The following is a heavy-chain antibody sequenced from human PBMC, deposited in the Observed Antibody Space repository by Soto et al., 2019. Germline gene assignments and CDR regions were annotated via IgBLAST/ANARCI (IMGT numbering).Heavy chain of an antibody. Sequence: GGSLRLSCAASGFTFSSYWMHWVRQAPGKGLVWVSRINSDGSSTSYADSVKGRFTISRDNAKNTLYLQMNSPRAEDTAVYYCARDPQWLAPDYWGQGTLVTVSS. CDR2: INSDGSST. CDR3: ARDPQWLAPDY. CDR1: GFTFSSYW. D-gene: IGHD6-19*01. J-gene: IGHJ4*02. V-gene: IGHV3-74*01.